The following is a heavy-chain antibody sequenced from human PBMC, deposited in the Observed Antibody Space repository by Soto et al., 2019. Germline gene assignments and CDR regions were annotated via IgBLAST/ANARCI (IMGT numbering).Heavy chain of an antibody. J-gene: IGHJ2*01. CDR3: AKAQNYGDYNCYFDL. V-gene: IGHV3-23*01. CDR1: GFTFSSYA. Sequence: EVQLLESGGGLVQPGGSLRLSCAASGFTFSSYAMTWVRQAPGKGLEWVSAIRGSGGTTYYPGSVKGRFTISRDNSKNTLYLQMNSLRAEDTAVYYCAKAQNYGDYNCYFDLWGRGTLVTVSS. D-gene: IGHD4-17*01. CDR2: IRGSGGTT.